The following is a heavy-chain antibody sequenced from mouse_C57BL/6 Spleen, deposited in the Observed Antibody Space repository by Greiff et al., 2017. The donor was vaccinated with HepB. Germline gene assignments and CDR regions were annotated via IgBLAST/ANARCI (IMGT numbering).Heavy chain of an antibody. CDR2: ISYDGSN. CDR3: ARNSYYLDY. CDR1: GYSITSGYY. V-gene: IGHV3-6*01. Sequence: ESGPGLVKPSQSLSLTCSVTGYSITSGYYWNWIRQFPGNKLEWMGYISYDGSNNYNPSLKNRISITRDTSKNQFFLKLNSVTTEYTATYYCARNSYYLDYWGQGTTLTVSS. J-gene: IGHJ2*01.